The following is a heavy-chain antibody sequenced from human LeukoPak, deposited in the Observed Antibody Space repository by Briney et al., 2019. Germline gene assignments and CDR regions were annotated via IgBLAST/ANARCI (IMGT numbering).Heavy chain of an antibody. J-gene: IGHJ5*02. CDR2: IYYSGTT. CDR3: AXGAGGFSYYNWFDP. CDR1: GGSISSSPYY. V-gene: IGHV4-39*07. D-gene: IGHD5-18*01. Sequence: SETLSLTCTVSGGSISSSPYYWGWIRQPPGKGLEWIGSIYYSGTTHYNPSLESRVTISVDTSKNQFSLKLASVTAADPAIYXXAXGAGGFSYYNWFDPWGQGTLVTVSS.